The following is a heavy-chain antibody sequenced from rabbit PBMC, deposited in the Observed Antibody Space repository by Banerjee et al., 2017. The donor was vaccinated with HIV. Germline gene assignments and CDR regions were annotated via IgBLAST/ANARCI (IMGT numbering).Heavy chain of an antibody. CDR3: ARDTSSSFSSYGMDL. J-gene: IGHJ6*01. V-gene: IGHV1S45*01. CDR2: IAGSSSGFT. Sequence: QEQLVESRGGLVTPGGSLKLSCKASGFTISNNYWMNWVRQAPGKGLEWIGYIAGSSSGFTYSATWAKGRFTISKTSSTTVTLQMTSMTAADTATYFCARDTSSSFSSYGMDLWGQGTLVTVS. D-gene: IGHD1-1*01. CDR1: GFTISNNYW.